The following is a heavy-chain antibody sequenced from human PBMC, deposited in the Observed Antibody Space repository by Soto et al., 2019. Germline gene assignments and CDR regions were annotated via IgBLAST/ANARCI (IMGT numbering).Heavy chain of an antibody. J-gene: IGHJ4*02. Sequence: QVLLVQSGAEMKKPGSSVKVSCKASGGTFGSDSISWLRQAPGQGLEWMGESIPIIVATNCAQKFEGRVTIAADESTAAAYMELSSLRSGGTATYYCARERQYALAYWRQGTLVTVS. CDR2: SIPIIVAT. D-gene: IGHD3-16*01. CDR1: GGTFGSDS. V-gene: IGHV1-69*01. CDR3: ARERQYALAY.